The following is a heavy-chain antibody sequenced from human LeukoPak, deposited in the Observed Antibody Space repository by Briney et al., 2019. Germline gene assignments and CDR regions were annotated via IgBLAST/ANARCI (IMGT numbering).Heavy chain of an antibody. CDR2: IDPSDSYT. D-gene: IGHD3-10*01. CDR1: GYSFTSYW. J-gene: IGHJ5*02. CDR3: ARRYYGSGSYYNWFDP. V-gene: IGHV5-10-1*01. Sequence: GESLKISCKGSGYSFTSYWISWVRQMPGKGLEWMGRIDPSDSYTNYSPSFQGHVTISADKSISTAYLQWSSLKASDTAMYYCARRYYGSGSYYNWFDPWGQGTLVTASS.